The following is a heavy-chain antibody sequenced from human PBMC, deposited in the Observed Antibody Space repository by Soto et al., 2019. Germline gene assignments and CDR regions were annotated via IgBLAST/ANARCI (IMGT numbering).Heavy chain of an antibody. J-gene: IGHJ3*02. Sequence: PSETLSLTCAVYGGSFSGYYWSWIRQPPGKGLEWIGEINHSGSTNYNPSLKSRVTISVDTSKNQFSLKLSSVTAADTAVYYCARGWPGEKSYYGSGSYPPYAFDIWGQGTMVTVSS. D-gene: IGHD3-10*01. CDR1: GGSFSGYY. CDR3: ARGWPGEKSYYGSGSYPPYAFDI. CDR2: INHSGST. V-gene: IGHV4-34*01.